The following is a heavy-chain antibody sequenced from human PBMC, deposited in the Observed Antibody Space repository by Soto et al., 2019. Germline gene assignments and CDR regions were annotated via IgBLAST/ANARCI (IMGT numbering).Heavy chain of an antibody. CDR2: INAGNGNT. V-gene: IGHV1-3*01. CDR3: ARVILEWLAPLDY. Sequence: GASVKVSCKASGYTFTSYAMHWVRQAPGQRLEWMGWINAGNGNTKYSQKFQGRVTITRDTSASTAYMELSSLRSEDTAVYYCARVILEWLAPLDYWGQGTLVTVSS. CDR1: GYTFTSYA. D-gene: IGHD3-3*01. J-gene: IGHJ4*02.